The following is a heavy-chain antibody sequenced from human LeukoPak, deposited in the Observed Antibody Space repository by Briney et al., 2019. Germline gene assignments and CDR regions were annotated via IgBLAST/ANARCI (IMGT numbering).Heavy chain of an antibody. V-gene: IGHV3-7*03. Sequence: GGSLRLFCAASGFTFSSYWMSWVRQAPGKGLEWVANIKQDGSDKHYVDSVKGRFTISRDNSKNTLYLQMNSLRAEDTAVYYCAKVQGELLFYFDYWGQGTLVTVSS. D-gene: IGHD1-26*01. CDR1: GFTFSSYW. J-gene: IGHJ4*02. CDR2: IKQDGSDK. CDR3: AKVQGELLFYFDY.